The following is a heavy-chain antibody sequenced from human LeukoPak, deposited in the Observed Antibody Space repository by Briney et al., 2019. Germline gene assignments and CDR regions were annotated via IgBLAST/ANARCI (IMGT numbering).Heavy chain of an antibody. CDR1: GGSVSSGSYY. V-gene: IGHV4-61*01. Sequence: SETLSLTCTVSGGSVSSGSYYWSWIRQPPGKGLEWIGYIYYSGSTNYNPSLKSRVTISVDTSKNQFSLKLSSVTAADTAVYYCARDYGSGSYYGLDYWGQGTLVTVSS. J-gene: IGHJ4*02. D-gene: IGHD3-10*01. CDR2: IYYSGST. CDR3: ARDYGSGSYYGLDY.